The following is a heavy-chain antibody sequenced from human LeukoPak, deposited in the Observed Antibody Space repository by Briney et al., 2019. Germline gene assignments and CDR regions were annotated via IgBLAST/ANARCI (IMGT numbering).Heavy chain of an antibody. CDR2: IWYDGSNK. V-gene: IGHV3-33*06. Sequence: GGSLRLSCAASGFTFSSYGMHWVRQAPGKGLEWVAVIWYDGSNKYYADSVKGRFTISRDNSKNTLYLQMNSLRAEDTAVYYCAKDRARLRWDFDYWGQGTLVTVSS. J-gene: IGHJ4*02. CDR1: GFTFSSYG. D-gene: IGHD4-23*01. CDR3: AKDRARLRWDFDY.